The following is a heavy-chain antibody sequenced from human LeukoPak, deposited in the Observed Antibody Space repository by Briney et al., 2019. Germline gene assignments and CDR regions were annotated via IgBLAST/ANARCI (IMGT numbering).Heavy chain of an antibody. CDR3: ASSQNYYDSSGSFDY. V-gene: IGHV3-48*02. J-gene: IGHJ4*02. Sequence: PGGSLRLSCAASGFTFSSYSMNWVRQAPGKGLEWVSYISSSSSTIYYADSAKGRFTISRDNAKNSLYLQMNSLRDEDTAVYYCASSQNYYDSSGSFDYWGQGTLVTVSS. CDR2: ISSSSSTI. CDR1: GFTFSSYS. D-gene: IGHD3-22*01.